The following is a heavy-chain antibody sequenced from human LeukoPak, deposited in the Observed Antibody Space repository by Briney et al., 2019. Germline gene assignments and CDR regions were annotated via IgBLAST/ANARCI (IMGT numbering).Heavy chain of an antibody. CDR3: AKGQWHSGPA. D-gene: IGHD6-19*01. CDR2: INHSGST. Sequence: SETLSLTCAVYGGSFSGYYWSWIRQPPGKGLEWIGEINHSGSTNYNPSLKSRVTISVDTSKNQFSLKLSSVTAADTAVYYCAKGQWHSGPAWGQGTLVTVSS. J-gene: IGHJ5*02. V-gene: IGHV4-34*01. CDR1: GGSFSGYY.